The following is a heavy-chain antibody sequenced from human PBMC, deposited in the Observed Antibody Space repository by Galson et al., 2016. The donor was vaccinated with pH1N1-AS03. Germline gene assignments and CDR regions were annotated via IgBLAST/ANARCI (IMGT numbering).Heavy chain of an antibody. Sequence: SVKVSCKVSGLTFSSYAISWVRQAPGQGLEWMGGVKGVFRTTNYAQKFQGRITITMDQSTGTAYMEVSSLRAEDTAVYYCATAGNYFDTRRFDYWGQGTPVTVFS. J-gene: IGHJ4*02. D-gene: IGHD3-10*01. CDR2: VKGVFRTT. CDR3: ATAGNYFDTRRFDY. V-gene: IGHV1-69*05. CDR1: GLTFSSYA.